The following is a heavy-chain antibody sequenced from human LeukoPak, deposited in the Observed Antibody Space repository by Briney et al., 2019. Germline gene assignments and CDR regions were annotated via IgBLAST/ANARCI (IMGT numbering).Heavy chain of an antibody. CDR3: ARDEMDSLDY. V-gene: IGHV1-46*01. CDR1: GYTFTSYY. Sequence: ASVKVSCKASGYTFTSYYLYWVRQAPGQGLEWMGIINPSGGNTNYAQKFQDRVTMTRDTSTSTVYMQLSSLRSEDTAVYYCARDEMDSLDYWGQGTLVTVSS. J-gene: IGHJ4*02. CDR2: INPSGGNT. D-gene: IGHD5-24*01.